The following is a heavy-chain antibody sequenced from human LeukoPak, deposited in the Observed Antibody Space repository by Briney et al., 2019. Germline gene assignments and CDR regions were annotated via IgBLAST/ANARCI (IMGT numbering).Heavy chain of an antibody. J-gene: IGHJ5*02. CDR3: ARMLVDVTRWFDP. Sequence: KTSQTLSLTCDVSGDSMSSSRFSWSWLRQPPGKGLEWIGYSYHGGSTHYNPSLQSRVTISVDRSKKQFSLNLHSVTAADTAVYYCARMLVDVTRWFDPWGQGTLVTVSS. V-gene: IGHV4-30-2*01. CDR1: GDSMSSSRFS. D-gene: IGHD3-9*01. CDR2: SYHGGST.